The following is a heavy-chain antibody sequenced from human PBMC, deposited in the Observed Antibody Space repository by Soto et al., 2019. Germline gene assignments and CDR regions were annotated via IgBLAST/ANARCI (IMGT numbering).Heavy chain of an antibody. Sequence: EVQLLESGGGLIHPGGSLRLSCAAPGFTFSNYAMNWVRQAPGKGLEWVSAISAGGSNTDYADSVKGRFTISSDNSKNTLYLQMNSLRAEDTAVYYCAKEYSTSFDYWGQGTLVTVSS. CDR1: GFTFSNYA. CDR2: ISAGGSNT. D-gene: IGHD6-6*01. J-gene: IGHJ4*02. CDR3: AKEYSTSFDY. V-gene: IGHV3-23*01.